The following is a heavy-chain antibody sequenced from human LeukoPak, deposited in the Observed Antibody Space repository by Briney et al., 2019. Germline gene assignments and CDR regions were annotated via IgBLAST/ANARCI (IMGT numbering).Heavy chain of an antibody. CDR1: GDSNTNSLYY. CDR3: ARSSTYPTSMVRGPYDY. Sequence: SETLSLTCTVSGDSNTNSLYYWGWVRQPPGKGLEWIGTIDYGGSTYYNPSLKSRATISIDTSQNQFSLKLNSVTAADTAVYYCARSSTYPTSMVRGPYDYWGQGTLVTVSS. V-gene: IGHV4-39*01. CDR2: IDYGGST. J-gene: IGHJ4*02. D-gene: IGHD3-10*01.